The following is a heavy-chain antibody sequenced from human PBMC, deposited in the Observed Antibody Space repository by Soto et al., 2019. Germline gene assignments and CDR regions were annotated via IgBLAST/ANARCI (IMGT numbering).Heavy chain of an antibody. D-gene: IGHD3-9*01. CDR3: TTSTSLLRYFDWLSIDFQH. CDR1: GFTFSSYA. V-gene: IGHV3-49*04. J-gene: IGHJ1*01. Sequence: PGGSLRLSCAASGFTFSSYAMSWVRQAPGKGLEWVGFIRSKAYGGTTEYAASVKGRFTISRDDSKSIAYLQMNSLKTEDTAVYYCTTSTSLLRYFDWLSIDFQHWGQGTLVTVSS. CDR2: IRSKAYGGTT.